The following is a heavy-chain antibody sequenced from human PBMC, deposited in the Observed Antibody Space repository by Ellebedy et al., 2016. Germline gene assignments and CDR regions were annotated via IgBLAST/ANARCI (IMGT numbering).Heavy chain of an antibody. V-gene: IGHV4-59*01. CDR3: ARGARRDGYLVGFDY. J-gene: IGHJ4*02. D-gene: IGHD5-24*01. Sequence: SETLSLTXAVSGASISGFYWSWIRQPPGNGLEWIGNIHYSGTTNYNPSLKSRFTISVDTSRNQFSLKVTSVTAADTAVYSCARGARRDGYLVGFDYWGQGILVIVSS. CDR1: GASISGFY. CDR2: IHYSGTT.